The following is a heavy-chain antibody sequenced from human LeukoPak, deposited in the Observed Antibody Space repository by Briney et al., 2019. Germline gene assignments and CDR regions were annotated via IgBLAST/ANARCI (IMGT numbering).Heavy chain of an antibody. D-gene: IGHD6-13*01. CDR1: GGMPSYY. CDR2: IYYSGST. Sequence: SETLSLTCTVSGGMPSYYWSWIRQPPGKGLEWIGYIYYSGSTNYNPSLKSRVTISVDTSKNQFSLKLSSVTAADTAVYYCARGPGYSSSWYHYYYYYMDVWGKGTTVTVSS. J-gene: IGHJ6*03. V-gene: IGHV4-59*01. CDR3: ARGPGYSSSWYHYYYYYMDV.